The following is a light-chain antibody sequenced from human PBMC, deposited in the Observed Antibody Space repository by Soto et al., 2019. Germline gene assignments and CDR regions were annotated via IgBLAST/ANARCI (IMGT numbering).Light chain of an antibody. V-gene: IGKV3-15*01. CDR3: QEYSKCPLFT. J-gene: IGKJ3*01. CDR1: QSVGRN. CDR2: AAS. Sequence: EIVVTQSPGILSVSPGDRATLSCRASQSVGRNLAWYQQKPGQAPTLLIYAASTRATGLPARFSGSGSGTDFTLTISSLQSEDFAVCYCQEYSKCPLFTFGPGTRVDIK.